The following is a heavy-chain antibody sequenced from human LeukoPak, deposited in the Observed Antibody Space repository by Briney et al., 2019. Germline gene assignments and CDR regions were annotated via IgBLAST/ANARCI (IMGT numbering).Heavy chain of an antibody. D-gene: IGHD3-16*01. CDR2: IKHNGDEL. CDR3: ARELRTFDS. V-gene: IGHV3-7*01. CDR1: GFTFSSYW. Sequence: GGSLRLSCAASGFTFSSYWMTWVRQAPAKGLEWVANIKHNGDELNYVDSVEDRFTISIDNAKNSLYLHMTSLRAEDTAVYHCARELRTFDSWGQGTLVTVSS. J-gene: IGHJ4*02.